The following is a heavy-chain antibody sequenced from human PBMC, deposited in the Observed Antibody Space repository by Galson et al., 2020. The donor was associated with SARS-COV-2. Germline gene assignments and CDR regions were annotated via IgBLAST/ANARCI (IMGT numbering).Heavy chain of an antibody. V-gene: IGHV3-33*01. J-gene: IGHJ4*02. CDR2: IWSDGSDD. D-gene: IGHD2-2*02. CDR1: GFTFSTSA. Sequence: GESLKISCAASGFTFSTSAMHWVRQAPGKGLEWVAIIWSDGSDDNYADSVRGRFTISRDNSENTLYLQMNNLRAEDTAIYYCVSATCSTGCYTLDFWGQGILVTVSS. CDR3: VSATCSTGCYTLDF.